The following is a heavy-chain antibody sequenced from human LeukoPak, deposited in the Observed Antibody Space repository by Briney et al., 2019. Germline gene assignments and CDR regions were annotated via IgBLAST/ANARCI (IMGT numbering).Heavy chain of an antibody. Sequence: GGSLRLSCAASGFTFSSYAMSWVRQAPGKGLEWVSSISGSGGSTYYADSVKGRFTISRDNSKNTLYLQMISLRAEDTAVYYCAKEVYYYGSGSYYNAIDYWGQGTLVTVSS. CDR3: AKEVYYYGSGSYYNAIDY. CDR2: ISGSGGST. J-gene: IGHJ4*02. V-gene: IGHV3-23*01. CDR1: GFTFSSYA. D-gene: IGHD3-10*01.